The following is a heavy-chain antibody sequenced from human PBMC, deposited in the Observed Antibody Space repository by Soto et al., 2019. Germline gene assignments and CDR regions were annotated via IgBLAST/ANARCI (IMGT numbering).Heavy chain of an antibody. CDR2: INPNSGGT. Sequence: RASVKVSCKASGYTFTGYYMHWVRQAPGQGLEWMGWINPNSGGTNYAQKFQGWVTMTRDTSISTAYMELSRLRSDDTAVYYCARVGYCSSTSCYDWFDPWGQGTLVTVSS. V-gene: IGHV1-2*04. CDR3: ARVGYCSSTSCYDWFDP. J-gene: IGHJ5*02. CDR1: GYTFTGYY. D-gene: IGHD2-2*01.